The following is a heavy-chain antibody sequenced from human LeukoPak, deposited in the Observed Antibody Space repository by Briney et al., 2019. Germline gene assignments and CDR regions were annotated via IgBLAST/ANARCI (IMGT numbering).Heavy chain of an antibody. CDR3: ARGDRGYFDY. D-gene: IGHD1-26*01. CDR1: GFTVSSNY. V-gene: IGHV3-53*01. J-gene: IGHJ4*02. CDR2: LYDDGST. Sequence: GGSLRLSCAASGFTVSSNYMSWVRQAPGKGLEWVSVLYDDGSTYYADPVKGRFTISRDNSKNTLYLQMNSLRAEDTAVYYCARGDRGYFDYWGQGTLVTVSS.